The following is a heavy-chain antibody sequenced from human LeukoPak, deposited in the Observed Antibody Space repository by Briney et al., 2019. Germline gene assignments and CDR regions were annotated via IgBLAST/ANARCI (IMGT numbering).Heavy chain of an antibody. V-gene: IGHV3-23*01. CDR3: AKDLALVVVTDNGMDV. Sequence: AGGSLRLSCAASGFTFSSYAMSWVRQAPGKGLEWVSAISGSGGSTYYADSVKGRFTISRDNSKNTLYLQMNSLRAEDTAVYYCAKDLALVVVTDNGMDVWGQGTTVTVSS. D-gene: IGHD2-21*02. CDR1: GFTFSSYA. CDR2: ISGSGGST. J-gene: IGHJ6*02.